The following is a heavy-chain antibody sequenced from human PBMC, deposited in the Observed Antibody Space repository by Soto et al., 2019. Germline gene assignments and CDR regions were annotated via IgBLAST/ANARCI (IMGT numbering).Heavy chain of an antibody. CDR3: AEGPYGEDPRV. CDR2: IYHTGNT. Sequence: QVQLQESGPGLVKPSGTLSLTCTVSGDSITTGNWWTWVRQPPGKGLEWIGEIYHTGNTHYSPSLKSRVSISVDKSNGQFSLEVNAVAAAASVVYFVAEGPYGEDPRVWGQGPQV. D-gene: IGHD4-17*01. V-gene: IGHV4-4*02. J-gene: IGHJ4*02. CDR1: GDSITTGNW.